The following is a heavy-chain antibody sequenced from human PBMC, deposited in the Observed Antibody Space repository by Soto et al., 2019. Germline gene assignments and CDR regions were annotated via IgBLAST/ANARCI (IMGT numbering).Heavy chain of an antibody. CDR3: ALTVTTDSGDYYYGMDV. J-gene: IGHJ6*02. V-gene: IGHV1-69*01. CDR1: GGTFSSYA. D-gene: IGHD4-4*01. Sequence: QVQLVQSGAEVKKPGSSVKVSCKASGGTFSSYAISWVRQAPGQGLEWMGGIIPIFGTANYAQKFPGRVTITADESTSTAYMELSSLRSEDTAVYYCALTVTTDSGDYYYGMDVWGQGTTVTVSS. CDR2: IIPIFGTA.